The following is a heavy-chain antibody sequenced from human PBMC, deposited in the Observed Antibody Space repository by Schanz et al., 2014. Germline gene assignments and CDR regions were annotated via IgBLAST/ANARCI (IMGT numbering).Heavy chain of an antibody. CDR3: ARGPIPIQGVPMDF. D-gene: IGHD3-10*01. J-gene: IGHJ4*02. Sequence: QAQLVESGGGVVQPGRSLRLSCVASGFTFISYDIHWVRQAPGKGLEWVANIGYDGSEKYYVDSVKGRFTISRDNSKDTLYLQMSGLTPEDTAVYYCARGPIPIQGVPMDFWGQGTLVTVSS. CDR2: IGYDGSEK. V-gene: IGHV3-33*01. CDR1: GFTFISYD.